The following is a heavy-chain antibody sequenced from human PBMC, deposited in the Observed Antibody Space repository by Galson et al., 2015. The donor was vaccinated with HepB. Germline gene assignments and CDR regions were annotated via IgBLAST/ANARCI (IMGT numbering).Heavy chain of an antibody. V-gene: IGHV1-3*01. CDR1: GYTFTSYA. D-gene: IGHD2-15*01. Sequence: SVKVSCKASGYTFTSYAMHWVRQAPGQRLEWMGWINAGNGNTKYSQKFQGRVTITRDTSASTAYMELSSLRSEDTAVYYCARDHLYCSGGSCYSSYFDYWGQGTLVTVSS. J-gene: IGHJ4*02. CDR3: ARDHLYCSGGSCYSSYFDY. CDR2: INAGNGNT.